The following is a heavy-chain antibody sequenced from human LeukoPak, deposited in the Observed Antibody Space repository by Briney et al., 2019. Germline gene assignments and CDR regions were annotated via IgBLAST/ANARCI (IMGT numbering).Heavy chain of an antibody. J-gene: IGHJ4*02. V-gene: IGHV3-30*18. Sequence: GGSLRLSCAASGFTFSSYAMSWVRQAPGKGLEWVAVISYDGSNKYYADSVKGRFTISRDNSKNTLYLQMNSLRAEDTAVYYCAKDLNGDYDVAFDYWGQGTLVTVSS. CDR2: ISYDGSNK. CDR1: GFTFSSYA. CDR3: AKDLNGDYDVAFDY. D-gene: IGHD4-17*01.